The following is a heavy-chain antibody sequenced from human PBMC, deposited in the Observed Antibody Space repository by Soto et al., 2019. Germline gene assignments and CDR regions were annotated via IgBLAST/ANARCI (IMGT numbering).Heavy chain of an antibody. CDR2: VSGGGGRT. CDR1: GFTFNNYG. D-gene: IGHD2-8*01. CDR3: AKAVAPYCSDGICYMEYFDY. J-gene: IGHJ4*02. Sequence: PGGSLRLSCAASGFTFNNYGMTWVRQAPGRGLEWVSTVSGGGGRTYYADSVKGRFTISRDNSKNTPFLQINSLTAEDTAVYYCAKAVAPYCSDGICYMEYFDYWGQGTLVTVSS. V-gene: IGHV3-23*01.